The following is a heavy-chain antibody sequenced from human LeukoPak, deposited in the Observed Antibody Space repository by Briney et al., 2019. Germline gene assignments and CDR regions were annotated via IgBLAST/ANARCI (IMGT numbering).Heavy chain of an antibody. CDR1: GGSNSSSIYY. CDR2: IYHSGST. V-gene: IGHV4-39*07. D-gene: IGHD1-26*01. Sequence: PSETLSLTCTVSGGSNSSSIYYWTWIRQPPGKGLEWIGSIYHSGSTYYNPSLKSRVTISVDTSKNQFSLKLSSVLAADTAVYYCARILSGSYGYWGQGTLVTVSS. CDR3: ARILSGSYGY. J-gene: IGHJ4*02.